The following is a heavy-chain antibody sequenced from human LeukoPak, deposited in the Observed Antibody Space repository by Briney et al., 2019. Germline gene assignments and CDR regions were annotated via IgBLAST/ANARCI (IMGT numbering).Heavy chain of an antibody. J-gene: IGHJ4*02. CDR3: ARVRYYGSGSGNYFDY. CDR1: GYTFTSYG. CDR2: ISAYNGNT. V-gene: IGHV1-18*01. Sequence: ASVKVSCKASGYTFTSYGISWVRQAPGQGLEWMGWISAYNGNTNYAQKLQGRVTMTTDTSTSTAYMELRSLRSDDTAVYYCARVRYYGSGSGNYFDYWGQGTLVTVSS. D-gene: IGHD3-10*01.